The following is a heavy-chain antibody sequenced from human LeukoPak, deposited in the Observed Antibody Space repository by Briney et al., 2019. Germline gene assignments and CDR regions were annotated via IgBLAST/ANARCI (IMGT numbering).Heavy chain of an antibody. J-gene: IGHJ4*02. Sequence: PGGSLRLSCAASGFSFSGYGMSWVRQAPGEGLEWVSGFSASDGSRYYADSVKGRFTISRDNSKNTLYLQMNSLRAEDTAVYYCAKNIGGFDYWGQGTLVTVSS. CDR2: FSASDGSR. D-gene: IGHD4-23*01. CDR1: GFSFSGYG. CDR3: AKNIGGFDY. V-gene: IGHV3-23*01.